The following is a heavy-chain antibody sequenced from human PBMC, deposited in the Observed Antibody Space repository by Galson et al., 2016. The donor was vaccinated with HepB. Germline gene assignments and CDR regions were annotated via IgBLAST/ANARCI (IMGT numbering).Heavy chain of an antibody. CDR1: GFTFSSYG. J-gene: IGHJ4*01. Sequence: SLRLSCAASGFTFSSYGMHWVRQAPGKGLEWVAVIWYDGSKEYYADSVKGRFNISRDNSRNMLFLQMDSLRADGSATYFCTKGDCSGAICYSDYWGQGTLVTVSS. D-gene: IGHD2-15*01. V-gene: IGHV3-33*03. CDR2: IWYDGSKE. CDR3: TKGDCSGAICYSDY.